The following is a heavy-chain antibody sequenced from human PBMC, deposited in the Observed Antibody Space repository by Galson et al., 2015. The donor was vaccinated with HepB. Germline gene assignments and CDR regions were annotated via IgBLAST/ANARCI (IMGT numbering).Heavy chain of an antibody. Sequence: QSGAEVKKPGESLKISCQGSGYNFTTYWIGWVRQMPGKGLEWMGVIYPDDSDTRYSPSFQGQVTMSADKSISTAYLQWTSLRASDTGMYYCARHLRMLVTAHQSFHIWGQGTMVTVSS. V-gene: IGHV5-51*01. CDR3: ARHLRMLVTAHQSFHI. CDR1: GYNFTTYW. J-gene: IGHJ3*02. CDR2: IYPDDSDT. D-gene: IGHD2-21*02.